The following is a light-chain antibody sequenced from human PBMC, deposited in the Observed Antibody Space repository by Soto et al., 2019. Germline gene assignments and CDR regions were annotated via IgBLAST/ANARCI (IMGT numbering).Light chain of an antibody. CDR1: QSIGSN. CDR2: GAF. V-gene: IGKV3-15*01. J-gene: IGKJ2*01. CDR3: HQYEEWLTA. Sequence: EIVMTQSPATLSVFPGERATLSCRASQSIGSNLAWYQQKPGQAPRLLVYGAFNSATGIPDRFSGSGSGTEFTLTISSLQSEDSAVYYCHQYEEWLTAFGQGTKLEIK.